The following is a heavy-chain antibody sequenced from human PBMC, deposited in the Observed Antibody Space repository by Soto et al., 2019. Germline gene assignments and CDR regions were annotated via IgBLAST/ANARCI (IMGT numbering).Heavy chain of an antibody. CDR2: IRSKAYGGTT. CDR3: TREQEPEDTAYSSSWYYFDY. Sequence: GGSLRLSCTASGFTFGDYAMSWVRQAPGKGLEWVGFIRSKAYGGTTEYAASVKGRFTISRDDSKSIAYLQMNSLKTEDTAVYYCTREQEPEDTAYSSSWYYFDYWGQGTLVTVSS. J-gene: IGHJ4*02. D-gene: IGHD6-13*01. V-gene: IGHV3-49*04. CDR1: GFTFGDYA.